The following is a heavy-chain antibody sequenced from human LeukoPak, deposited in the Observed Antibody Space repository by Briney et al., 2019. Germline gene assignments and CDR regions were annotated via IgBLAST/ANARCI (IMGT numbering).Heavy chain of an antibody. D-gene: IGHD3-10*01. J-gene: IGHJ4*02. Sequence: GGSLRLSCAASGFTFSSYSMNWVRRAPGKGLEWVSYISSSSSYIYYADSVKGRFTISRDNAKNSLYLQMNSLRAEDTAVYYCARDFGFGDDYWGQGTLVTVSS. V-gene: IGHV3-21*05. CDR3: ARDFGFGDDY. CDR1: GFTFSSYS. CDR2: ISSSSSYI.